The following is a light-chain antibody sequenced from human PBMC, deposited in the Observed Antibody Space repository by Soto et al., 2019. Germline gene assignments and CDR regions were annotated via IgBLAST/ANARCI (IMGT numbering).Light chain of an antibody. CDR2: GSS. CDR3: QAYDNGLSASV. J-gene: IGLJ2*01. Sequence: QYVLTQPPSVSGAPGQRVTISCTGSSSNIGAGHVVHWYQQFPGRAPNLLIYGSSNRPSGVPDRVSGSKSGTSASLAITGLQSEDEADYYCQAYDNGLSASVFGGGTKLTVL. CDR1: SSNIGAGHV. V-gene: IGLV1-40*01.